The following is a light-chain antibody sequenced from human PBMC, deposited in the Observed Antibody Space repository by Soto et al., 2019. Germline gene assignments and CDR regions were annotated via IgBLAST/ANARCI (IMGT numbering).Light chain of an antibody. Sequence: QSALTQPASVSGSPGQSITISCTGTSSDVGGYNYVSWYQQHPGKAPKLMIYDVSNRPSGVSNRFSGSKSGNTASLTISGRQAEDEADYYCSSYTSSSTLVFGGVTKLTVL. CDR3: SSYTSSSTLV. V-gene: IGLV2-14*01. CDR2: DVS. CDR1: SSDVGGYNY. J-gene: IGLJ2*01.